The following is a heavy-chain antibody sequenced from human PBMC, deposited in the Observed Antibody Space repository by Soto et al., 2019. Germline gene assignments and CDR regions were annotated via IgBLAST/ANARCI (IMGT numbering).Heavy chain of an antibody. J-gene: IGHJ4*02. CDR3: ARSREFDY. Sequence: PSETLSLTCGVSGGSLSGATYSWNWIRQPPGKGLEWIVYIFPSVTTYYNPSLKSRVTISIDVSKNQFSLSLRSLTAADTAVYYCARSREFDYWSQGTLVTVSS. V-gene: IGHV4-30-2*01. CDR2: IFPSVTT. CDR1: GGSLSGATYS.